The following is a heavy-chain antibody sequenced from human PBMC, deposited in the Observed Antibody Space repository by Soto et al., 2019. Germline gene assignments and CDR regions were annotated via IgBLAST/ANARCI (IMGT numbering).Heavy chain of an antibody. CDR3: ARDLEDFWSGPVDFYYYYGMDV. J-gene: IGHJ6*02. CDR1: GYTFTSYG. CDR2: ISDYNGNT. V-gene: IGHV1-18*01. Sequence: QVQLVQSGAEVKKPGASVKVSCKASGYTFTSYGISWVRQAPGQGLEWMGGISDYNGNTNYAQKLQGRVTMTSDTSTSTAYMELRSLRSDDTAVYHCARDLEDFWSGPVDFYYYYGMDVWGQGTTVTVSS. D-gene: IGHD3-3*01.